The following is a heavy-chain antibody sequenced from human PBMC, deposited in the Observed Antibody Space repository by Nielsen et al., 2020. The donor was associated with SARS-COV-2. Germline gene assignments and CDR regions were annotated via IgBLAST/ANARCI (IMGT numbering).Heavy chain of an antibody. V-gene: IGHV1-8*01. CDR3: ARQYGSGTLLGHYYYYYGMDV. Sequence: ASVKVSCKASGYTFTSYDINWVRQATGQGLEWMGWMNPNSGNTGYAQKFQGRVTMTRNTSISTAYMELSSLRSEDTAVYYCARQYGSGTLLGHYYYYYGMDVWGQGTTVTVSS. CDR2: MNPNSGNT. J-gene: IGHJ6*02. CDR1: GYTFTSYD. D-gene: IGHD3-10*01.